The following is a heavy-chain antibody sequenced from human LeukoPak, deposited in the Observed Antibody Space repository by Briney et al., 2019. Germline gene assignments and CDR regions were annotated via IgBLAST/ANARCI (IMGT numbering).Heavy chain of an antibody. CDR1: GGSISSYC. J-gene: IGHJ4*02. CDR2: IFDSGST. CDR3: ARHVRRDFHRYFDY. D-gene: IGHD1-14*01. V-gene: IGHV4-59*08. Sequence: SETLSLTCTVSGGSISSYCXSXXXQPPGXGLEWXAYIFDSGSTNYNPSLKSRVTISVDTPKNQFSLRLSSVTAADTAVYYCARHVRRDFHRYFDYWGQGTLVTASS.